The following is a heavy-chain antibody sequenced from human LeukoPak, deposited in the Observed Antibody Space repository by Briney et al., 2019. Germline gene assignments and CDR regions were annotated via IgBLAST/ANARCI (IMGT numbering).Heavy chain of an antibody. D-gene: IGHD2-2*03. CDR3: ARGLDIWDYFDY. CDR1: GFTFSSYA. CDR2: INHSGST. Sequence: GSLRLSCAASGFTFSSYAMSWIRQPPGKGLEWIGEINHSGSTNYNPSLKSRVTISVDTSKNQFSLKLSSVTAADTAVYYCARGLDIWDYFDYWGQGTLVTVSS. V-gene: IGHV4-34*01. J-gene: IGHJ4*02.